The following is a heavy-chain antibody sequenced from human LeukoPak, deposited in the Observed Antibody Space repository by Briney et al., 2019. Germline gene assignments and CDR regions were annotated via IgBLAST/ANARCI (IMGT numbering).Heavy chain of an antibody. D-gene: IGHD3-22*01. CDR3: ARAYDSSGYSHYCYYYYYMDV. J-gene: IGHJ6*03. Sequence: PSETLSLTCAVYGGSFSYYYWSWIRQPPGKGLEWIGEINQSGSTNYNPSLKSRVTISLDTSKNQFSLKVTSVTAADTAVYYCARAYDSSGYSHYCYYYYYMDVWGKGTTVTVSS. CDR2: INQSGST. V-gene: IGHV4-34*01. CDR1: GGSFSYYY.